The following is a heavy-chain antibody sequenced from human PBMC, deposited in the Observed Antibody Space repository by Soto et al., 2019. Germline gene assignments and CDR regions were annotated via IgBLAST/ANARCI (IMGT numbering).Heavy chain of an antibody. CDR2: INPNSGGT. Sequence: ASVKVSCKASGYTFTGYYMHWVRQAPGQGLEWMGWINPNSGGTNYAQKFQGRVTMTRDTSISTAYMELSRLRSDDTAVYYCARVVYGSRLGNYYYGMDVWGQGTTVTVPS. CDR1: GYTFTGYY. CDR3: ARVVYGSRLGNYYYGMDV. J-gene: IGHJ6*02. V-gene: IGHV1-2*02. D-gene: IGHD3-10*01.